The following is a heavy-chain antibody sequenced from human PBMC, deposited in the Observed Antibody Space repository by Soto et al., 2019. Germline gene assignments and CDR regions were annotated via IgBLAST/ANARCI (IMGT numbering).Heavy chain of an antibody. D-gene: IGHD3-10*01. CDR3: ARVMEDGSGSYNFDY. Sequence: QVQLVQSGAEVKKPGASVKVSCKASGYTFTSYGISWVRQAPGQGLEWMGWISAYNGNTNYAQKLQGRVTMTTDTATSRADMELRSLRADDTAVYYCARVMEDGSGSYNFDYWGQGTLVTVSS. V-gene: IGHV1-18*01. J-gene: IGHJ4*02. CDR1: GYTFTSYG. CDR2: ISAYNGNT.